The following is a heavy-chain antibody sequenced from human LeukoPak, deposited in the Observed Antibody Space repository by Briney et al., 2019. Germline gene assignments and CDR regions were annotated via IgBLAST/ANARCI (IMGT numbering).Heavy chain of an antibody. CDR3: ASSLGDSSGYHDY. V-gene: IGHV4-39*01. CDR2: IYYSGST. D-gene: IGHD3-22*01. J-gene: IGHJ4*02. Sequence: SETLSLTCTVSGGSISSSSYYWGWIRQPPGKGLEWIGSIYYSGSTYYNPSLKSRVTISVDTSKNQFSLKLSSVTAADTAVYYCASSLGDSSGYHDYWGQGTLVTVSS. CDR1: GGSISSSSYY.